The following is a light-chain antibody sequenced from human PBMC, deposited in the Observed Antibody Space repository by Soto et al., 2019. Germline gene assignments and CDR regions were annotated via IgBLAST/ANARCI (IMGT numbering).Light chain of an antibody. Sequence: EIVLTQSPGTVSLSPGERATLSCRASQSVSNNWLAWYQQKSGQAPRVLIYGASSRVTGIPNRFSGSGSGTDFTLSISRLEPEDFAVYYCLQYGSSPWTFGQGTKLEIK. J-gene: IGKJ1*01. CDR2: GAS. V-gene: IGKV3-20*01. CDR1: QSVSNNW. CDR3: LQYGSSPWT.